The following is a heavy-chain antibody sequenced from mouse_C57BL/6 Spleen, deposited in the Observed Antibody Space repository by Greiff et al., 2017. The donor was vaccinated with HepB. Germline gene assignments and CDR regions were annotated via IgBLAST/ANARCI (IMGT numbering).Heavy chain of an antibody. V-gene: IGHV8-12*01. CDR2: IYWDDDK. CDR1: GFSLSTSGMG. CDR3: ARREGWVFAY. J-gene: IGHJ3*01. Sequence: QVTLKECGPGILQSSQSLSLTCSFSGFSLSTSGMGVSWIRQPSGKGLEWLAHIYWDDDKRYNPSLKSRPTISKDTSRNQVFLKITSVDTADTATYYCARREGWVFAYWGQGTLVTVSA. D-gene: IGHD2-3*01.